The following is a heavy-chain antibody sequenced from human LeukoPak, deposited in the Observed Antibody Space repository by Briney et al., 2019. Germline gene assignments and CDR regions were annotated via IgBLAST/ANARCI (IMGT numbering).Heavy chain of an antibody. J-gene: IGHJ4*02. CDR1: GGSISSSSYY. D-gene: IGHD3-22*01. CDR2: IYTSGST. Sequence: SETLSLTCTVSGGSISSSSYYWSWIRQPAGKGLEWIGRIYTSGSTNYNPSLKSRVTMSVDTSKNQFSLKLSSVTAADTAVYYRARDLEDSSGYTYWGQGTLVTVSS. V-gene: IGHV4-61*02. CDR3: ARDLEDSSGYTY.